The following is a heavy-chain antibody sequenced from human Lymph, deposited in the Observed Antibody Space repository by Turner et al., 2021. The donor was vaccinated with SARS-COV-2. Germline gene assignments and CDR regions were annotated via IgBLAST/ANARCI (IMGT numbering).Heavy chain of an antibody. V-gene: IGHV4-59*01. Sequence: QVQLQESGPRLGKPWETLSLTCTVSGGSMNSNYWSWIRQPPGKRLEWIGYIYYRVSTNYNPSLKSRVTISVDTSKNQFSLKLTSVTAADTAIYYCARETVNNWVDPWGQGILVTVSS. CDR1: GGSMNSNY. CDR3: ARETVNNWVDP. J-gene: IGHJ5*02. CDR2: IYYRVST. D-gene: IGHD2-21*02.